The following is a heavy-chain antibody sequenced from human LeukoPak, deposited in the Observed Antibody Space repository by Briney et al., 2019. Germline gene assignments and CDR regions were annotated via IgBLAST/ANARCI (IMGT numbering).Heavy chain of an antibody. CDR2: ISAYNGNT. D-gene: IGHD5-18*01. CDR1: GGTFSSYA. J-gene: IGHJ6*02. CDR3: ARELSLLGYSYERGGLKPGMDV. Sequence: GASVKVSCKASGGTFSSYAISWVRQAPGQGLEWMGWISAYNGNTNYAQKLQGRVTMTTDTSTSTAYMELRSLRSDDTAVYYCARELSLLGYSYERGGLKPGMDVWGQGTTVTVSS. V-gene: IGHV1-18*01.